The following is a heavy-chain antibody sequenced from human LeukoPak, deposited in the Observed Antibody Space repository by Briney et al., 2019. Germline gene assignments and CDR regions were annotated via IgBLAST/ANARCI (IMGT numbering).Heavy chain of an antibody. CDR3: ARNTGGYYDSSGYIYTSGWFDP. D-gene: IGHD3-22*01. J-gene: IGHJ5*01. Sequence: SETLSLTCTVSGGSISSYYWSWIRQPPGKGLEWIGYIYYSGSTNYNPPLKSRVTISVDTSKNQYSLKLSSVTAADTAVYYCARNTGGYYDSSGYIYTSGWFDPWGQGTLVTVSS. CDR1: GGSISSYY. CDR2: IYYSGST. V-gene: IGHV4-59*01.